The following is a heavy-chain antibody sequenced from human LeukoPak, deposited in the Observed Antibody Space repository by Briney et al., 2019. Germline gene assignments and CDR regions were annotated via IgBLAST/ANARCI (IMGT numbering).Heavy chain of an antibody. CDR2: ISSSSSYI. D-gene: IGHD3-16*01. Sequence: PGGSLRLSCAASGFTFSSYSMNWVRQAPGKGLKWVSSISSSSSYIYYADSVKGRFTISRDNAKNSLYLQMNSLRAEDTAVYYCARDDSPYLGYYGMDVWGQGTTVTVSS. CDR3: ARDDSPYLGYYGMDV. V-gene: IGHV3-21*01. CDR1: GFTFSSYS. J-gene: IGHJ6*02.